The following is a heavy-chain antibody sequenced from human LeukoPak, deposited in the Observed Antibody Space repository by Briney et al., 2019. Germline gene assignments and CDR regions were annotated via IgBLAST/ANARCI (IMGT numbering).Heavy chain of an antibody. CDR2: INPSGGST. CDR3: AKSGSGWCGGGAFDI. J-gene: IGHJ3*02. Sequence: ASVKVSCKASGYTFTSYYMHWVRQAPGQGLEWMGIINPSGGSTSYAQKFQGRVTMTRDTSTGTVYMELSSLRSEDTAVYYCAKSGSGWCGGGAFDIWGQGTMVTVSS. CDR1: GYTFTSYY. D-gene: IGHD6-19*01. V-gene: IGHV1-46*01.